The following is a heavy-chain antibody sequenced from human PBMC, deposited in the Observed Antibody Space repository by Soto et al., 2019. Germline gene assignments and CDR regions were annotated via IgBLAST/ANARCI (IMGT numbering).Heavy chain of an antibody. CDR1: GYTFTSYD. D-gene: IGHD6-13*01. J-gene: IGHJ4*02. CDR2: MNPNSGNT. CDR3: ARGRYSSSWYAY. V-gene: IGHV1-8*01. Sequence: ASVKVSCKASGYTFTSYDINWVRQATGQGLEWMGWMNPNSGNTGYAQKFQGRVTITRDTSASTAYMELSSLRSEDTAVYYCARGRYSSSWYAYWGQGTLVTVSS.